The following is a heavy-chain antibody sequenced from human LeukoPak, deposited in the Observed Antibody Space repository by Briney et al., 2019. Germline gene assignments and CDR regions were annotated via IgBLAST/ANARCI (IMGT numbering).Heavy chain of an antibody. CDR1: GGSFSGYY. J-gene: IGHJ3*02. CDR3: ARDRNCYYGSGSYPYDAFDI. Sequence: SETLSLTCAVYGGSFSGYYWSWIRQPPGKGLEWLGEINHSGSTNYSPSLKSRVIISIDTSKNQFSLRLSSVTAADTAVYYCARDRNCYYGSGSYPYDAFDIWGQGTMVTVSS. CDR2: INHSGST. V-gene: IGHV4-34*01. D-gene: IGHD3-10*01.